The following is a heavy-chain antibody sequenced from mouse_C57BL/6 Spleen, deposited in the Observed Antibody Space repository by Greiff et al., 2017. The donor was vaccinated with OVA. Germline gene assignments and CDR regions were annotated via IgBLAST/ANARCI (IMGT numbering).Heavy chain of an antibody. J-gene: IGHJ3*01. CDR1: GYTFTSYW. Sequence: QVQLQQPGAELVRPGSSVKLSCKASGYTFTSYWMDWVKQRPGQGLEWIGNIYPSDSETHYNQKFKDKATLTVDTSSSTAYMQLSSLTSEDSAVYYCARFDGYRFAYWGQGTLVTVSA. D-gene: IGHD2-3*01. CDR3: ARFDGYRFAY. CDR2: IYPSDSET. V-gene: IGHV1-61*01.